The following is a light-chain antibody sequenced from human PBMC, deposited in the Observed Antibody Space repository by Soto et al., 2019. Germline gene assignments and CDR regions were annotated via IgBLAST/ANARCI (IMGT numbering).Light chain of an antibody. J-gene: IGLJ2*01. V-gene: IGLV1-40*01. CDR2: GNS. Sequence: QSVLTQPPSVSGAPGQRVTISCTGSSSNIGAGYHVHWYQQLPGTAPKLLIYGNSNRPSGVPERFSGSKSGTSASLAITGLQAEDEADYYCQSYDNSLSADVVFGGGTQLTVL. CDR3: QSYDNSLSADVV. CDR1: SSNIGAGYH.